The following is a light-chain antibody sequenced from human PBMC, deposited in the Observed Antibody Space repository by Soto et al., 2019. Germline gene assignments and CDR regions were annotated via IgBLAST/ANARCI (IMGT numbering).Light chain of an antibody. V-gene: IGLV1-40*01. CDR3: QSYDGILSGVV. Sequence: QLVLTQPPSVSGAPGQRVTISCTGTSSNIGAGYDVQWYQQLPGTAPKLLIYGNINRPSGLPDRFSGSKSGTSASLAITGLQAEDEADYYCQSYDGILSGVVFGGGTKLTVL. CDR2: GNI. J-gene: IGLJ3*02. CDR1: SSNIGAGYD.